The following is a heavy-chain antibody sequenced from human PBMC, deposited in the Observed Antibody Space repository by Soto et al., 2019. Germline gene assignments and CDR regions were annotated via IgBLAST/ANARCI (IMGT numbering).Heavy chain of an antibody. CDR2: INSDGSRT. D-gene: IGHD2-15*01. J-gene: IGHJ4*02. V-gene: IGHV3-74*01. Sequence: GGSLRLSCAASGFTFSSYWMHWVRQAPWKGLVRVSRINSDGSRTSYADSVKGRFTIHRDNAKNTLYLQMNSLRAEDTAVYYCVRTSLVVAAATREDYWGQGTLVTVSS. CDR1: GFTFSSYW. CDR3: VRTSLVVAAATREDY.